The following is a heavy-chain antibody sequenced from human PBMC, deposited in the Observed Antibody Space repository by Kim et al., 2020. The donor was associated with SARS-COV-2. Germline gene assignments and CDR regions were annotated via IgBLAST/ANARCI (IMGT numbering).Heavy chain of an antibody. J-gene: IGHJ4*02. CDR2: ISSNGGSK. CDR3: VKLGRAGSQFDY. Sequence: GGSLRLSCSASGFTFSSYAMHWVRQAPGKGLEWVSAISSNGGSKYYADSVKGRFTISRDNSKNTLYLQMSSLRAEDTAVYYCVKLGRAGSQFDYWGQGAL. CDR1: GFTFSSYA. D-gene: IGHD1-26*01. V-gene: IGHV3-64D*09.